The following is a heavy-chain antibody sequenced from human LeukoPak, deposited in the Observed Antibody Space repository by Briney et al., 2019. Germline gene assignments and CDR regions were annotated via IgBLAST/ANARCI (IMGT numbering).Heavy chain of an antibody. CDR1: GGSISSYY. Sequence: SETLSLTCTISGGSISSYYWSWIRQPPGKGLEWIGYIYYTGSTNYNPSLKSRVTISVDTSKNQFSLKLSSVTAADTAVYYCARERQQLVLNYFDYWGQGTLVTVSS. D-gene: IGHD6-13*01. CDR3: ARERQQLVLNYFDY. CDR2: IYYTGST. V-gene: IGHV4-59*12. J-gene: IGHJ4*02.